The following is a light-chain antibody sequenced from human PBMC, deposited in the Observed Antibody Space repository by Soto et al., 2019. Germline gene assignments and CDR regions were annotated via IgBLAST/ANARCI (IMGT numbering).Light chain of an antibody. V-gene: IGKV3D-15*01. CDR2: AAS. CDR3: QQYNSWLWT. CDR1: QSVNSY. Sequence: TVMTQSPATLSVSPGERTTLSCRASQSVNSYLAWYQQKPGQAPRLLIYAASHRATGIPARFSGSGSGTEFTLIISSLQSEDSAVYYCQQYNSWLWTFGQGTKVDI. J-gene: IGKJ1*01.